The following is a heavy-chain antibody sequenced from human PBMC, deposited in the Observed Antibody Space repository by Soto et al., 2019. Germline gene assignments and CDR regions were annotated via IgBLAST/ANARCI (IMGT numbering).Heavy chain of an antibody. CDR1: GFTFSTYA. J-gene: IGHJ4*02. D-gene: IGHD1-1*01. CDR3: AKVQATGSYFDF. V-gene: IGHV3-23*01. CDR2: ISGSGGST. Sequence: EVQLLDSGGGLVQPGGSLRLSCAASGFTFSTYAMSWVRQAPGKGLEWVSIISGSGGSTYYRDPVKGRFTISRDNSNNTLYLKINSLTADDMAVYSCAKVQATGSYFDFWGQGTLVTVSS.